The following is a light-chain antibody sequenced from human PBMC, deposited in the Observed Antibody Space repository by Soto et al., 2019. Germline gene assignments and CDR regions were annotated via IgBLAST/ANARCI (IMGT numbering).Light chain of an antibody. CDR1: QSVSSSY. J-gene: IGKJ1*01. CDR3: QQYGSSSWT. CDR2: GAS. V-gene: IGKV3-20*01. Sequence: EIVLTKSPGTLSLSPGERATLSCRASQSVSSSYLDWYQQKPGQAPRLLIYGASSRATGIPDRFSGSGSGTDFTLTISRLAPEDFAVYDCQQYGSSSWTFGQGTKVEIK.